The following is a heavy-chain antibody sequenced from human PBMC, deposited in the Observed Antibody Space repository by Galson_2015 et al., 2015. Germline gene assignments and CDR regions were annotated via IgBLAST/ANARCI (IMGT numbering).Heavy chain of an antibody. Sequence: CAISGDSVSSNSAAWNWIRQSPSRGLEWLGRTYYRSKWYNDYAVSVKSRITISPDTSKNQFSLQLNSVTPEDTAVYYCARNGVRGVIGISYYYYGMDVWGQGTTVTVSS. CDR1: GDSVSSNSAA. CDR2: TYYRSKWYN. D-gene: IGHD3-10*01. J-gene: IGHJ6*02. CDR3: ARNGVRGVIGISYYYYGMDV. V-gene: IGHV6-1*01.